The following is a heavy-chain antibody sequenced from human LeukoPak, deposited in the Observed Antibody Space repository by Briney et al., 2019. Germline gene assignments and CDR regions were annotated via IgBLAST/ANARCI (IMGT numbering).Heavy chain of an antibody. D-gene: IGHD3-22*01. CDR2: ISSSGSTI. Sequence: PGGSLRLSCAASGFTFSDYYMSWIRQAPGKGLEWVSYISSSGSTIYYAGSVKGRFTISRDNAKNSLYLQMNSLRAEDTAVYYCARDASYYYDSSGYYGYWGQGTLVTVSS. J-gene: IGHJ4*02. V-gene: IGHV3-11*01. CDR3: ARDASYYYDSSGYYGY. CDR1: GFTFSDYY.